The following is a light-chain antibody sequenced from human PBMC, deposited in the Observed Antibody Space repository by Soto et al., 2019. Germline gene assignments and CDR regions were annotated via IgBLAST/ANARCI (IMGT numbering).Light chain of an antibody. V-gene: IGKV3-11*01. CDR1: QSVSSY. J-gene: IGKJ4*01. Sequence: EIVLTQSPATLSLSPGERATLSCRASQSVSSYLAWYQQKPGHAPRLLIYDASNRATGIPPRFSGSGSGTDFTLTISRLEPGDFAVYYCQQRSNCPLTFGGGTKVEIK. CDR2: DAS. CDR3: QQRSNCPLT.